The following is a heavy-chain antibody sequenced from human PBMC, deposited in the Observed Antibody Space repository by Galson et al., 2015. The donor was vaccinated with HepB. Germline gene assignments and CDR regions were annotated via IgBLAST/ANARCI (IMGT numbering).Heavy chain of an antibody. V-gene: IGHV4-31*03. Sequence: TLSLTCTVSGDSISEGAYYWTWIRQHPGKGLEWIGYIHFSGTTYYNPSLQSRVTISGDMSKKQFSLKLSSITAADTAVYYCARSPQIYCSGGSCYSEGFFDYWGQGILVTVSS. CDR2: IHFSGTT. J-gene: IGHJ4*02. CDR3: ARSPQIYCSGGSCYSEGFFDY. CDR1: GDSISEGAYY. D-gene: IGHD2-15*01.